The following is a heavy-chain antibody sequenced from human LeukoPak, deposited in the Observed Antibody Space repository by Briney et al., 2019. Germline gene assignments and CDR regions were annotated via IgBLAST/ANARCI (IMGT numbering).Heavy chain of an antibody. V-gene: IGHV4-4*02. CDR2: VHLSGAT. D-gene: IGHD1-26*01. Sequence: SETLSLTCAVSGGSITTTNWWSWVRQPPGKGLGWIGEVHLSGATNYNLSLESRVSMSIDKSKNHLSLEVTSVTAADTAIYYCTRESGAFSPFGFWGQGTLVTVSS. CDR1: GGSITTTNW. CDR3: TRESGAFSPFGF. J-gene: IGHJ4*02.